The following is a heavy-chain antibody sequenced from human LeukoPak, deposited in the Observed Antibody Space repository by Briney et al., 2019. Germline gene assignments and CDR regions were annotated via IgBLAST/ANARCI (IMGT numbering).Heavy chain of an antibody. D-gene: IGHD3-3*01. Sequence: ASVKVSCKASGYTFTGYYMHWVRQAPGQGLEWMGWINPNSGGTNYAQKFQGRVTMTRDTSISTAYMELSRLRSDDTAVYYCALRFLEWTNYYFDYWGQGTLVTVSS. V-gene: IGHV1-2*02. J-gene: IGHJ4*02. CDR3: ALRFLEWTNYYFDY. CDR1: GYTFTGYY. CDR2: INPNSGGT.